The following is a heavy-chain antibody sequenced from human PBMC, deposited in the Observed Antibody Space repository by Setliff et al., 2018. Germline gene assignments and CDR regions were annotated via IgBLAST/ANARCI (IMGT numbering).Heavy chain of an antibody. CDR2: IRYDGSNK. CDR1: GFTFSSYG. CDR3: AKKEYYYDSSGYSYFDY. D-gene: IGHD3-22*01. V-gene: IGHV3-30*02. Sequence: GGSLRLSCAASGFTFSSYGMHWVRQAPGKGLEWVAFIRYDGSNKYYADSVKGRFTISRDNSKNTLYLQMNSLRAEDTAVHYCAKKEYYYDSSGYSYFDYWGQGTLVTVSS. J-gene: IGHJ4*02.